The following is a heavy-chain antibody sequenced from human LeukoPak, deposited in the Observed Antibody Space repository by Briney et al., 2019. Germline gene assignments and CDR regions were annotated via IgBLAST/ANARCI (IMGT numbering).Heavy chain of an antibody. CDR1: GGSISSGDYY. Sequence: SQTLFLTCTVSGGSISSGDYYWSWIRQPPGKGLEWIGYIYYSGSTYYNPSLKSRVTISVDTSKNQFSLKLSSVTAAYTAVYYCARDTTDDSSGYSIFDYWGQGTLVTVSS. CDR2: IYYSGST. CDR3: ARDTTDDSSGYSIFDY. J-gene: IGHJ4*02. D-gene: IGHD3-22*01. V-gene: IGHV4-30-4*08.